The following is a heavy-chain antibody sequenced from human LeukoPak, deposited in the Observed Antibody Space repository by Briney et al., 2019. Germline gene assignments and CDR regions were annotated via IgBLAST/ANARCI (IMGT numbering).Heavy chain of an antibody. CDR2: ISSSSYI. CDR3: ARDKVATEGSSTTYYMDV. Sequence: GGSLRLSCTASGFTFSSSSMNWVRQAPGKGLEWVSSISSSSYIYYADSVKGRFTISRDNAKNSLYLQMNSLRAEDTAVYYCARDKVATEGSSTTYYMDVWGKGTTVTVSS. V-gene: IGHV3-21*01. CDR1: GFTFSSSS. D-gene: IGHD2/OR15-2a*01. J-gene: IGHJ6*03.